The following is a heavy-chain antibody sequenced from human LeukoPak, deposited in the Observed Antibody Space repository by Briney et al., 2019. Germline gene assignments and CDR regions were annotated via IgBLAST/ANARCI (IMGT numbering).Heavy chain of an antibody. V-gene: IGHV1-2*02. Sequence: GASVKVSCKASGDTFTDHYVQWVRQAPGQGLEWMGWITPSGRGANSAQKFQGRLTLSRDTSITTVYMELTRLTSDDTAIYYGARQDEAGYFFDYWARETWSPSPQ. CDR1: GDTFTDHY. CDR3: ARQDEAGYFFDY. CDR2: ITPSGRGA. J-gene: IGHJ4*02.